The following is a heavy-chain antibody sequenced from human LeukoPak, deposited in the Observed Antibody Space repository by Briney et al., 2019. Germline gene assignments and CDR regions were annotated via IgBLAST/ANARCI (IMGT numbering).Heavy chain of an antibody. Sequence: SETLSLTCTVSGGSISSYYWSWIRQPPGKGLEWIGYIYYSGSTNYNPSLKSRVTISVDTSKNQFFLKLSSVTAADPAVYYCWKKRRFDLGRMDGWGQGTTVTVSS. CDR1: GGSISSYY. CDR2: IYYSGST. J-gene: IGHJ6*02. V-gene: IGHV4-59*08. D-gene: IGHD3-3*01. CDR3: WKKRRFDLGRMDG.